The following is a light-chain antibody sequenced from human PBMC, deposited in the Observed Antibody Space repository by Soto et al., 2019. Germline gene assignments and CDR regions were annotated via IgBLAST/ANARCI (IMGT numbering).Light chain of an antibody. J-gene: IGLJ1*01. CDR1: SSDVGAYNY. CDR2: EVS. CDR3: SSFTSRSTDV. V-gene: IGLV2-14*01. Sequence: QSALTQPASVSGSPGQSITISCTGTSSDVGAYNYVSWYQQHPGKAPKLMIYEVSNRVSGVSDRFSASKSGNTASLTISGLQPGYEADYYCSSFTSRSTDVFGTGTKLTVL.